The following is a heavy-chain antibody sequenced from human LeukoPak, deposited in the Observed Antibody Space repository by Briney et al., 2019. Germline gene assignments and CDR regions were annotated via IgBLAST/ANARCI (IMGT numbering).Heavy chain of an antibody. CDR2: INAGNGNT. Sequence: ASVKVSCKVSGYTFTSYAMHWVRQAPGQGLEWMGWINAGNGNTKYSQEFQGRVTITRDTSASTAHMELSSLRSEDTAVYYCATDWAAAGTRDFDYWGQGTLVTVSS. D-gene: IGHD6-13*01. CDR3: ATDWAAAGTRDFDY. J-gene: IGHJ4*02. CDR1: GYTFTSYA. V-gene: IGHV1-3*01.